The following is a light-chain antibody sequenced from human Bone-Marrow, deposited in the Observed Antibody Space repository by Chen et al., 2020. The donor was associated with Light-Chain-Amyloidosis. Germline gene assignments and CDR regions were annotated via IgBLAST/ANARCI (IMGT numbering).Light chain of an antibody. CDR3: QQYNNWPLT. CDR2: GAS. Sequence: EIVLTQSPATLSLSPGESATLSCRASQSVNSYLAWYEQKPGQPPRLLIYGASTRATGIPARFSGSGSGTEFTLTISSLQSEDFAVYYCQQYNNWPLTFGVGTKVEIK. CDR1: QSVNSY. V-gene: IGKV3-15*01. J-gene: IGKJ4*01.